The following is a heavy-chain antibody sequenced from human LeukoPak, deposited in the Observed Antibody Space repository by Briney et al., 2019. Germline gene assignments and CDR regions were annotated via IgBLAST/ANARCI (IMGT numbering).Heavy chain of an antibody. J-gene: IGHJ4*02. D-gene: IGHD3-3*01. Sequence: ASVKVSCKASGYTFTSYDINWVRQATGQGLEWMGWMNPNSGNTGYAQKFQGRVTITRNTSISTAYMELRSLRSDDTAVYYCARDLALWSQSYGYWGQGTLVTVSS. CDR2: MNPNSGNT. CDR3: ARDLALWSQSYGY. V-gene: IGHV1-8*03. CDR1: GYTFTSYD.